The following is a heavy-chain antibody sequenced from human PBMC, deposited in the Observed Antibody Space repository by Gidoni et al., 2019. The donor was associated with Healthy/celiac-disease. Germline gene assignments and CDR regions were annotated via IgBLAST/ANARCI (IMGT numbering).Heavy chain of an antibody. CDR2: IYPGDSDT. Sequence: GLEWMGIIYPGDSDTRYSPSFQGQVTISADKSISTAYLQWSSLKASDTAMYYCARSLSSSWTIPFDFWGQGTLVTVSS. V-gene: IGHV5-51*01. CDR3: ARSLSSSWTIPFDF. J-gene: IGHJ4*02. D-gene: IGHD6-13*01.